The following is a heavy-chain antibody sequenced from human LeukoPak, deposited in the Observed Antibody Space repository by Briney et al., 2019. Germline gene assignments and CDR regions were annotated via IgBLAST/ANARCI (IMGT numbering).Heavy chain of an antibody. J-gene: IGHJ6*04. Sequence: GGSLRLSCAASGFTYCIYSTNWVPQAPGKGLECGSYISSRSSYIYYADSVKGRFTISRDNAKNSLYLQMNSLRAEDTAVYYCARRVRGVIISYGMDVWGKGTTVTVSS. CDR2: ISSRSSYI. V-gene: IGHV3-21*01. CDR3: ARRVRGVIISYGMDV. CDR1: GFTYCIYS. D-gene: IGHD3-10*01.